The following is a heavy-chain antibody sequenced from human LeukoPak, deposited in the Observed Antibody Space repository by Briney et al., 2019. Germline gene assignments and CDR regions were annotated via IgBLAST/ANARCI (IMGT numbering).Heavy chain of an antibody. CDR3: ARDPYSGSTGY. Sequence: ASVKVSCKASGYTFTGYYMHWVRQAPGQGLEWMGRINPNSGGTNYAQKFQGRVTMTRDTSISTAYMELSRLRSEDAAVYYCARDPYSGSTGYWGQGTLVTVSS. J-gene: IGHJ4*02. CDR1: GYTFTGYY. CDR2: INPNSGGT. D-gene: IGHD1-26*01. V-gene: IGHV1-2*06.